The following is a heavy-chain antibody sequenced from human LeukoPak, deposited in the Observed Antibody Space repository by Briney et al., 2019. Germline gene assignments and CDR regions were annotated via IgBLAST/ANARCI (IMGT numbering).Heavy chain of an antibody. J-gene: IGHJ5*02. CDR1: GFTFSSYA. Sequence: GSLRLSFAASGFTFSSYAMSWVRRAPGKGVGWVSAINGSGGSTYYADSVKGRFTISRDNSKNTLYLQMNSLRAEDTAVYYCAKMSYYYDSSGDGPWGQGTLVTVSS. CDR2: INGSGGST. CDR3: AKMSYYYDSSGDGP. D-gene: IGHD3-22*01. V-gene: IGHV3-23*01.